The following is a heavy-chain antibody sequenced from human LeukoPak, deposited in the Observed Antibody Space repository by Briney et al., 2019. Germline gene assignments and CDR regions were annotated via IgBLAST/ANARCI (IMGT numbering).Heavy chain of an antibody. Sequence: GGSLRLSCTASGFTFTNYAMSWVRQAPGKGLEWVSDISAGGDIINYAVSVMGRFTISRDNSKNTHYLQMDSLRAEDTAFYYCARAGLGAAADVWGQGTLVTVSS. V-gene: IGHV3-23*01. CDR1: GFTFTNYA. D-gene: IGHD6-13*01. J-gene: IGHJ4*02. CDR2: ISAGGDII. CDR3: ARAGLGAAADV.